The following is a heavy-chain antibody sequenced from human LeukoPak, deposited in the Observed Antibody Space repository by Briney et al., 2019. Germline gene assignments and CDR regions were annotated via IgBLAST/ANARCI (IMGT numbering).Heavy chain of an antibody. CDR2: IYTSGST. CDR1: GASISSGSYY. Sequence: SETLSLTCTVSGASISSGSYYWSWIRQPAGKGLEWIGRIYTSGSTNYNPSLKSRVTMSVDTSKNQFSLKLSSVTAADTAVYYCARDYFKATVTTNWFDPWGQGTLVTVSS. J-gene: IGHJ5*02. V-gene: IGHV4-61*02. D-gene: IGHD4-17*01. CDR3: ARDYFKATVTTNWFDP.